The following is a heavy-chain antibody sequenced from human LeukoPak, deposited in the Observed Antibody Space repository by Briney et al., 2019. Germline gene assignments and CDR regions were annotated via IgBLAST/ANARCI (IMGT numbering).Heavy chain of an antibody. J-gene: IGHJ3*02. CDR2: VLSDGGTT. D-gene: IGHD3-3*02. Sequence: GGSLRLSCAASGFTFSNAWMSWVRQAPGKGLEWVSGVLSDGGTTYYADSVKGRFTISRGNSRNTLYLQMNSLRAEDTAVYSCARDLSGLDAFDIWGQGTMVTVSS. V-gene: IGHV3-23*01. CDR1: GFTFSNAW. CDR3: ARDLSGLDAFDI.